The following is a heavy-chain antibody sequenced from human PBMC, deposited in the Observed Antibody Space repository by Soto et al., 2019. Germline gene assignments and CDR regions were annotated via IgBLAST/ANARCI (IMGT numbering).Heavy chain of an antibody. Sequence: QPQLQESGPGLLKPSETLSLTCSVSGVFISSGSYFWGWIRQPPGKGLEWIGSAHSSGGTYYKPSLKSRLTISVDKSKNNFSLRLNSVTAADTAVYYCAKLKVGATRDTDADSWGQGKLVTVSS. J-gene: IGHJ4*02. CDR2: AHSSGGT. CDR1: GVFISSGSYF. CDR3: AKLKVGATRDTDADS. D-gene: IGHD1-26*01. V-gene: IGHV4-39*02.